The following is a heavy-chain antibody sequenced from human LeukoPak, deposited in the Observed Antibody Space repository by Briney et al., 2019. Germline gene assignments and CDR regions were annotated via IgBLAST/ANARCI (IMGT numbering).Heavy chain of an antibody. V-gene: IGHV4-59*01. J-gene: IGHJ6*02. CDR3: AREDPQTTVPEGLDV. CDR1: GGSIGSYY. CDR2: IYYSGTT. Sequence: SEALSLTCAVSGGSIGSYYWSWLRQPPGRGLEWIGYIYYSGTTYYNPSLKSRVTISVDTSKNQFSLKLTSVTAADTAVYYCAREDPQTTVPEGLDVWGQGTTVTVSS. D-gene: IGHD4-17*01.